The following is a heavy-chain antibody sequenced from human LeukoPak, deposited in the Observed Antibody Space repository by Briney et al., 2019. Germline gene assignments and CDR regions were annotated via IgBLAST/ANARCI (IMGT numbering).Heavy chain of an antibody. D-gene: IGHD3-3*01. V-gene: IGHV4-39*01. CDR2: IYYSGST. J-gene: IGHJ4*02. CDR1: GGSISSSSYF. Sequence: PSETLSLTCTVSGGSISSSSYFWGWIRQPPGKGLEWIGSIYYSGSTYYNPSLKSRVTISVATSKNQFSLKLSSVTAADTAVYYCAGHDFWSGHYFDYWGQGTLVTVSS. CDR3: AGHDFWSGHYFDY.